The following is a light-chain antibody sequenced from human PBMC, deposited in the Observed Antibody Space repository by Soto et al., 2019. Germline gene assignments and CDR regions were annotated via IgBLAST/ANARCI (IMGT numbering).Light chain of an antibody. CDR1: PSVSTNY. V-gene: IGKV3-20*01. CDR2: AAS. J-gene: IGKJ5*01. Sequence: EIVLTQSPGTLSLSPGERATLFCRASPSVSTNYLAWYQQRPGQAPTLLIYAASNSAAGIPDRFSGSGSGTDFTLTISRLEPEDFAVYYCQQYLSSPEITFGQGTRLELK. CDR3: QQYLSSPEIT.